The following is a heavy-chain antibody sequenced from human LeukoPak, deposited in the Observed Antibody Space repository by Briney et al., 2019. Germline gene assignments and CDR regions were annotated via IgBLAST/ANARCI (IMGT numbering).Heavy chain of an antibody. CDR3: ARALYDSSGYCYGMDV. V-gene: IGHV4-59*01. CDR1: GGSISRYY. Sequence: SETLSLTCTVSGGSISRYYWSWIRQPPGKGLEWIGYIYYSGSTNYNPSLKSRVTIPVDTSKNQFSLKLSSVTAADTAVYYCARALYDSSGYCYGMDVWGQGTTVTVSS. D-gene: IGHD3-22*01. J-gene: IGHJ6*02. CDR2: IYYSGST.